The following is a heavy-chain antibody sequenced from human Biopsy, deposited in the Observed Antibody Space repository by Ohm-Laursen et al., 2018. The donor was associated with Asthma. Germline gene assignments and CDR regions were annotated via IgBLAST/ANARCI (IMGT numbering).Heavy chain of an antibody. D-gene: IGHD2-2*01. Sequence: PGTLSLTCSVSGDSFSSSTGSFYWGWIRQPPGKGLEWIGSVFPSGTTYYSPSLKSRVTISVDTSKNQFSLILSSVTAADTAVYYCARHDHRWDTYADFWGQGTLVTVSS. V-gene: IGHV4-39*01. J-gene: IGHJ4*02. CDR2: VFPSGTT. CDR1: GDSFSSSTGSFY. CDR3: ARHDHRWDTYADF.